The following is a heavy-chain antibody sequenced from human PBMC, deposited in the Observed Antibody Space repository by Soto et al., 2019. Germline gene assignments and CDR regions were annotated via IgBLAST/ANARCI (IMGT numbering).Heavy chain of an antibody. Sequence: ASVKVSCKASGYTFTSYGISWVRQAPGQGLEWMGWISAYNGNTNYAQKLQGRVTMTTDTSTSTAYMELRSLRFDDTAVYYCARDPAGPYYFDYWGQGTLVTVSS. CDR3: ARDPAGPYYFDY. CDR1: GYTFTSYG. V-gene: IGHV1-18*01. J-gene: IGHJ4*02. CDR2: ISAYNGNT.